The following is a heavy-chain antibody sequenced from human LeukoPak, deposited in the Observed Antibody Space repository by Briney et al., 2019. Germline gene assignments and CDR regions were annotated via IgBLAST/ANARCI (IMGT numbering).Heavy chain of an antibody. CDR1: GYTFTSYY. V-gene: IGHV1-69*05. CDR3: ARSEKYYYDSSGYYGYYFDY. J-gene: IGHJ4*02. Sequence: GASVKVSCKASGYTFTSYYMHWVRQAPGQGLEWMGGIIPIFGTANYAQKFQGRVTITTDESTSTAYMELSSLRSEDTAVYYCARSEKYYYDSSGYYGYYFDYWGQGTLVTVSS. CDR2: IIPIFGTA. D-gene: IGHD3-22*01.